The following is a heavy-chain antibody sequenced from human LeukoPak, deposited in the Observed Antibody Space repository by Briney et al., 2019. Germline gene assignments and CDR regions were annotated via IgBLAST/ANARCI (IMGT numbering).Heavy chain of an antibody. V-gene: IGHV5-51*01. Sequence: GESLKISCRGSEYSFINYWIGWVRQMPGKGLEWMAIIYPGDSDTRYDPSFKGQVTISAGKSINTAYLQWSSLKASDTAMYYCARLSGSYYSAFDTWGQGTMVTVSS. CDR3: ARLSGSYYSAFDT. J-gene: IGHJ3*02. CDR1: EYSFINYW. D-gene: IGHD1-26*01. CDR2: IYPGDSDT.